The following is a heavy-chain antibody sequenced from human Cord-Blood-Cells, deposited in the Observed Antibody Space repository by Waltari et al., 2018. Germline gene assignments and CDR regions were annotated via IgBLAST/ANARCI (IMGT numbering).Heavy chain of an antibody. V-gene: IGHV1-3*01. CDR3: ARGSYSSSSWYFDL. CDR2: SNAGNGNT. CDR1: GYTFTSYT. Sequence: QVQLVQSGAEVQKPRASVKVSCTASGYTFTSYTLHWVRHARGQRLEWMGWSNAGNGNTKYSQKFQGRVTITRDTSASTAYMELSSLRSEDTAVYYCARGSYSSSSWYFDLWGRGTLVTVSS. D-gene: IGHD6-6*01. J-gene: IGHJ2*01.